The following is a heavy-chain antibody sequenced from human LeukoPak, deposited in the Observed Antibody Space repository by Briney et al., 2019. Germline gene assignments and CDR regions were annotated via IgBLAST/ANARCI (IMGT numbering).Heavy chain of an antibody. Sequence: SVKVSCKASGGTFSSYAISWVRQAPGQGLEWMGRIIPILGIANYAQKFQGRVTITADKSTSTAYMELSSLRSEDTAVYYCARGPSQLWFDYWGQGTLVTVSS. CDR2: IIPILGIA. CDR3: ARGPSQLWFDY. V-gene: IGHV1-69*04. CDR1: GGTFSSYA. D-gene: IGHD5-18*01. J-gene: IGHJ4*02.